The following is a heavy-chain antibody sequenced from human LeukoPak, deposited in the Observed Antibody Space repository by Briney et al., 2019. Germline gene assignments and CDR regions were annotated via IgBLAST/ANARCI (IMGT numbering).Heavy chain of an antibody. Sequence: PGRSLRLSCAASGFIFSSYGMHWVRQAPGKGLEWVAVIWYDGSNKYYADSVKGRFTISRDNSKNTLYLQMNSLRAEDTAVYYCAREDSSGYYYGYWGQGTLVTVSS. V-gene: IGHV3-33*01. J-gene: IGHJ4*02. CDR3: AREDSSGYYYGY. CDR1: GFIFSSYG. D-gene: IGHD3-22*01. CDR2: IWYDGSNK.